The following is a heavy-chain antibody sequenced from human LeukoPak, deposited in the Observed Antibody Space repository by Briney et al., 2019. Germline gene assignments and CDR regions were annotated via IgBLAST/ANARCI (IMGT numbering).Heavy chain of an antibody. D-gene: IGHD5-18*01. CDR1: GGSISSSSYY. J-gene: IGHJ4*02. V-gene: IGHV4-39*01. Sequence: SETLSLTCTVSGGSISSSSYYWGWIRQPPGKGLEWIGSIYYSGSTYYNPSLKSRVTISVDTSKNQFSLKLSSVTAADTAVYYCARHPTDTPIDYWGQGTLVTVSS. CDR3: ARHPTDTPIDY. CDR2: IYYSGST.